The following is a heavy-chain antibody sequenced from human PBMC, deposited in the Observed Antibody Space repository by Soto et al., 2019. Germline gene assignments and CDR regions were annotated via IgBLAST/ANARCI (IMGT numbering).Heavy chain of an antibody. CDR1: GYTFTGYY. J-gene: IGHJ4*02. CDR3: ARAGKFSAVGTFDW. V-gene: IGHV1-2*04. D-gene: IGHD6-13*01. Sequence: ASVKVSCKASGYTFTGYYMHWVRQAPGQGLEWMGWINPNSGGTNYAQKFQGWVTTTRDTSISTAYMELSRLRSDDTAVYYCARAGKFSAVGTFDWWGQGTLVTISS. CDR2: INPNSGGT.